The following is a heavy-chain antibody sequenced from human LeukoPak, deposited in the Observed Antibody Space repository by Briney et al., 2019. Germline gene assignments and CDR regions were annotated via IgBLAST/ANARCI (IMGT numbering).Heavy chain of an antibody. CDR1: GFTFSSYG. CDR2: IWYDGSNT. V-gene: IGHV3-33*01. D-gene: IGHD3-22*01. CDR3: ARPYDSSGYYYFDC. J-gene: IGHJ4*02. Sequence: PGRSLRLSCAASGFTFSSYGMHWVRQAPGKGLEWVAVIWYDGSNTSYADSVKGRFTISRDNSKNTLYLQMNSLRAEDTAVYYCARPYDSSGYYYFDCWGQGALVSVSS.